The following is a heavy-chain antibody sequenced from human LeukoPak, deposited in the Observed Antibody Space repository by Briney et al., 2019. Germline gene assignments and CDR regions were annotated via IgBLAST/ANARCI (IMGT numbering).Heavy chain of an antibody. V-gene: IGHV3-74*01. D-gene: IGHD2-2*02. CDR1: GFTFSSYW. Sequence: GGSLRLSCAASGFTFSSYWMHWVRQAPGKGLVWVSRINSDESSTIYADSAKGRFTISRDNAKNTLYLQMNSLRAEDTAVYYCVRVRPAAISHYYYGMDVWGQGTTVTVSS. J-gene: IGHJ6*02. CDR3: VRVRPAAISHYYYGMDV. CDR2: INSDESST.